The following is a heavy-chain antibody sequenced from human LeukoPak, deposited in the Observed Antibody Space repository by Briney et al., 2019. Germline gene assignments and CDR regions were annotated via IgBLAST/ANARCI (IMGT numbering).Heavy chain of an antibody. CDR2: MNPNSGNT. CDR3: ARGLYSSSWYVYYYMDV. Sequence: ASVKVSCKASGYTFTSYDINRVRQATGQGLEWMGWMNPNSGNTGYAQKFQGRVTITRNTSISTAYMELSSLRSEDTAVYHCARGLYSSSWYVYYYMDVWGKGTTVTVSS. V-gene: IGHV1-8*03. J-gene: IGHJ6*03. D-gene: IGHD6-13*01. CDR1: GYTFTSYD.